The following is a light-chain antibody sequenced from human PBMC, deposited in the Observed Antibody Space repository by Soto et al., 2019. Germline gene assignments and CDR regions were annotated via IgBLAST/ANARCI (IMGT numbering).Light chain of an antibody. CDR2: AAA. CDR1: QSVSSN. CDR3: QQRSNWPIT. J-gene: IGKJ1*01. V-gene: IGKV3-11*01. Sequence: EIAMTQSPATLSVSPGERATLSCRASQSVSSNLAWYQQRPGQAPRLLIYAAASRAAGVPDRFSGSGSGTDFTLTISSLEPEDFAVYYCQQRSNWPITFGQGTKVDI.